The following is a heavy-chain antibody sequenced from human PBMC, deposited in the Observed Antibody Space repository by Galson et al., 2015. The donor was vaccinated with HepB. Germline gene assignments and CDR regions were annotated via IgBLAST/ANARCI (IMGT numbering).Heavy chain of an antibody. CDR3: ARVPKHRDCSSTSCLYYYGMDV. D-gene: IGHD2-2*01. V-gene: IGHV1-69*13. Sequence: SVKVSCKASGGTFSSYAISWVRQAPGQGLEWMGGIIPIFGTANYAQKFQGRVTITADESTSTAYMELSSLRSEDTAVYYCARVPKHRDCSSTSCLYYYGMDVWGQGTTVTVSS. CDR1: GGTFSSYA. J-gene: IGHJ6*02. CDR2: IIPIFGTA.